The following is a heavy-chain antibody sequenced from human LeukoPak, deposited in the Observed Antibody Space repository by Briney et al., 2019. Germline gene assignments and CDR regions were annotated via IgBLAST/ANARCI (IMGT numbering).Heavy chain of an antibody. Sequence: PGGSLRLSCAASGFTFSSYAMSWVRQAPGKGLEWVSAIGGGGISTYYADSVKGRFTISRDNSKNTLYLQMNSLRAEDTAVYYCARDQGAAFDIWGQGTMVTVSS. CDR1: GFTFSSYA. CDR2: IGGGGIST. CDR3: ARDQGAAFDI. V-gene: IGHV3-23*01. D-gene: IGHD1-26*01. J-gene: IGHJ3*02.